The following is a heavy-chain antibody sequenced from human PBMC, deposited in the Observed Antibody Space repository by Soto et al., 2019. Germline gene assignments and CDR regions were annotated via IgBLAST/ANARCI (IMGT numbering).Heavy chain of an antibody. J-gene: IGHJ6*02. CDR1: GGSVSSGSYY. Sequence: PSETLSLTCTVSGGSVSSGSYYWSWIRQPPGKGLEWIGDIYYSGSTNYNPSLKSRVTISVDTSKNQFSLKLSSVTAADTAVYYCSSGEFGFGVYYYYYGMDVWGQGTTVTVSS. V-gene: IGHV4-61*01. CDR2: IYYSGST. D-gene: IGHD3-10*01. CDR3: SSGEFGFGVYYYYYGMDV.